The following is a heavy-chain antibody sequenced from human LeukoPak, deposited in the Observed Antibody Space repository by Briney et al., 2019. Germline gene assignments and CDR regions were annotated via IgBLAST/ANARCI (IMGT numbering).Heavy chain of an antibody. CDR1: GGSISSSSYY. J-gene: IGHJ5*02. CDR3: ARQWGWSVVPAARGSGPGNNWFDP. Sequence: PSETLSLTCTVSGGSISSSSYYWGWIRQPPGKGLEWIGSIYYSGSTYYNPSLKSRVTISVDTSKNQFSLKLSSVTAADTAVYYCARQWGWSVVPAARGSGPGNNWFDPWGQGTLVTVSS. CDR2: IYYSGST. D-gene: IGHD2-2*01. V-gene: IGHV4-39*01.